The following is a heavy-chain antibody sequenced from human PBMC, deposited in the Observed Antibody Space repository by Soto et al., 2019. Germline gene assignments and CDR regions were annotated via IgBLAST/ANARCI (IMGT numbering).Heavy chain of an antibody. J-gene: IGHJ4*02. V-gene: IGHV4-31*03. D-gene: IGHD3-16*02. CDR1: GGSISSGGYY. Sequence: PSETLSLTCTVSGGSISSGGYYWSWIRQHPGKGLYWIVYFYYSGSTYYNPSLNSRFTISVDTSKNQFSLKLSSVTAADTAVYYCARGGGSYRYFDYWGQGTLVTVSS. CDR2: FYYSGST. CDR3: ARGGGSYRYFDY.